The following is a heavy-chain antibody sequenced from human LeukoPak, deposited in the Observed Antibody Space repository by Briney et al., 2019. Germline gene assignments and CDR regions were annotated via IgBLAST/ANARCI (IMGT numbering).Heavy chain of an antibody. CDR3: ARQGGGLPMELLENYYYYYMDV. CDR2: IYPGDSDT. D-gene: IGHD3-10*01. Sequence: GESLKISCKGSGYSFTSYWIGWVRQMPGKGLEWMGIIYPGDSDTRYSPSFQGQVTISADKSISTAYLQWSSLKASDTAMYYCARQGGGLPMELLENYYYYYMDVWGKGTTVTISS. CDR1: GYSFTSYW. V-gene: IGHV5-51*01. J-gene: IGHJ6*03.